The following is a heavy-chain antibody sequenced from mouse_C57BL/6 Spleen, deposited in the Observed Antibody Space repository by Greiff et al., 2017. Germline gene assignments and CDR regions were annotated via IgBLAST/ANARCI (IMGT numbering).Heavy chain of an antibody. J-gene: IGHJ3*01. CDR3: TTPLGRGFAY. D-gene: IGHD2-10*02. CDR1: GFNIKDDY. CDR2: IDPENGDT. Sequence: VHVKQSGAELVRPGASVKLSCTASGFNIKDDYMHWVKQRPEQGLEWIGWIDPENGDTEYASKFQGKAPITADTSSNTAYLQLSSLTSEDTAVYYGTTPLGRGFAYWGQGTLVTVSA. V-gene: IGHV14-4*01.